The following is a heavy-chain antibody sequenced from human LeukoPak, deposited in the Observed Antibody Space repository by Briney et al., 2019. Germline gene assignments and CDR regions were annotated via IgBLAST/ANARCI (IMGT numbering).Heavy chain of an antibody. Sequence: GGSLRLSCAGSGFTFSSYAMTWVRQAPGKGLEWVSGISGSGVTDYADSVKGRFTISRDNSKNTLYLQMNSLRAEDTAVYYCAKDLNWGGRWGQGTLVTVSS. J-gene: IGHJ4*02. V-gene: IGHV3-23*01. CDR2: ISGSGVT. D-gene: IGHD7-27*01. CDR3: AKDLNWGGR. CDR1: GFTFSSYA.